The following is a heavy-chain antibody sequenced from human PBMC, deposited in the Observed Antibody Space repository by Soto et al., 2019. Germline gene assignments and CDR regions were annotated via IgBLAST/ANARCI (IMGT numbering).Heavy chain of an antibody. CDR1: GYTFISYY. Sequence: QVQMVQSGAEVKTSGASVKVSCKASGYTFISYYIHWLRQAPGQGLEWMGWVIPASGGTNYAQKFQGRVTMTRDTSVSTVYMELSRLRSDDTAVYYCASGPNTGGYDFWGQGTLVTVSS. CDR3: ASGPNTGGYDF. V-gene: IGHV1-2*02. D-gene: IGHD1-1*01. J-gene: IGHJ4*02. CDR2: VIPASGGT.